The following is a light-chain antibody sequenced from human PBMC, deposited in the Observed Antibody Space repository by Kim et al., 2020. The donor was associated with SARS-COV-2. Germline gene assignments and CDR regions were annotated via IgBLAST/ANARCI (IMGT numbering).Light chain of an antibody. CDR1: QSVSSN. CDR3: QQYNNWPGI. Sequence: SVSHGERATLSCRASQSVSSNLAWYQQKPGQAPRLLIYGASTRATGIPARFSGSGSGTEFTLTISSLQSEDFAVYYCQQYNNWPGIFGQGTKLEI. J-gene: IGKJ2*02. CDR2: GAS. V-gene: IGKV3-15*01.